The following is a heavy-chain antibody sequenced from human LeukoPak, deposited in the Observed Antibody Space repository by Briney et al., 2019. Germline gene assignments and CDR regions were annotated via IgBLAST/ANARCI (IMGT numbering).Heavy chain of an antibody. V-gene: IGHV4-39*07. CDR1: GGSISSSTYC. J-gene: IGHJ4*02. Sequence: SETLSLTCTVSGGSISSSTYCWGWIRQPPGEGLEWIASVYSTGNTFYNPSLKSGVTISVDTSKNQFSLRLSAVTAADTAVYYCASIPAAHMYYFDYWGQGTLVTVSS. D-gene: IGHD2-2*01. CDR2: VYSTGNT. CDR3: ASIPAAHMYYFDY.